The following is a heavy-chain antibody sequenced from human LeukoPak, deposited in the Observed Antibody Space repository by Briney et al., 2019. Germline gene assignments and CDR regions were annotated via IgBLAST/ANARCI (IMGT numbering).Heavy chain of an antibody. J-gene: IGHJ4*02. Sequence: PGGSLRLSCAASGFTFSNYWMGWVRQAPGKGLEWVANIKEDGTDIYYVDSVKGRFTISRDNAKDSLYLQINSLRVEDTAVYYCATSRAFDYWGQGTLVTVSS. V-gene: IGHV3-7*03. CDR1: GFTFSNYW. CDR3: ATSRAFDY. CDR2: IKEDGTDI.